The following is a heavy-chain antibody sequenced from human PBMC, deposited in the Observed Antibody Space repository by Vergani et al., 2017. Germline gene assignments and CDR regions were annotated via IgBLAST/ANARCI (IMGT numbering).Heavy chain of an antibody. CDR1: GGSFSGYY. V-gene: IGHV4-34*01. Sequence: QVQLQQWGAGLLKPSETLSLTCAVYGGSFSGYYWSWIRQPPGKGLEWIGEINPRGSTNYNPSLKSRVTISVDTSKNQFSLKLSSVTAADTAVYYCARGDSSGWYGYWGQGTLVTVSS. J-gene: IGHJ4*02. CDR2: INPRGST. D-gene: IGHD6-19*01. CDR3: ARGDSSGWYGY.